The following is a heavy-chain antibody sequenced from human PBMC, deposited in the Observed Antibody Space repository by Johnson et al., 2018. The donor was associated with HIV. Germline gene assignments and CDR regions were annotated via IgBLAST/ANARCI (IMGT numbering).Heavy chain of an antibody. CDR2: IKSKTDGGTT. Sequence: VQLVESGGGLVKPGGSLRLSCAASGFTFSNAWMSWVRQAPGKGLEWVGRIKSKTDGGTTAYAAPVKGRFTISRDNSKNTLYLQMNSLRAEDTAVYYCARATDQRLDAFDIWGQGTMVTVSS. V-gene: IGHV3-15*01. D-gene: IGHD6-25*01. CDR3: ARATDQRLDAFDI. CDR1: GFTFSNAW. J-gene: IGHJ3*02.